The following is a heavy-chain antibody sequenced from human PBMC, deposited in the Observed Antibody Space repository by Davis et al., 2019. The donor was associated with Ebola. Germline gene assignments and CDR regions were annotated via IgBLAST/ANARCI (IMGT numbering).Heavy chain of an antibody. CDR3: AGGYCSGGSCDAVDY. J-gene: IGHJ4*02. V-gene: IGHV3-33*08. Sequence: GGSLRLSCAASGFTFSSYGMHWVRQAPGKGLEWVAVIWYDGSNKYYADSVKGRFTISRDNSKNTLYLQMNSLRAEDTAVYYCAGGYCSGGSCDAVDYWGQGTLVTVSS. D-gene: IGHD2-15*01. CDR1: GFTFSSYG. CDR2: IWYDGSNK.